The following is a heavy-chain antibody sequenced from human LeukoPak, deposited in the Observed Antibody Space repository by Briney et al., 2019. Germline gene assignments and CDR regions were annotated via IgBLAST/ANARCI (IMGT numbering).Heavy chain of an antibody. CDR1: GFTFSSYA. D-gene: IGHD6-13*01. CDR3: AKTGSSSFKNWFDP. CDR2: ISGSGGST. J-gene: IGHJ5*02. V-gene: IGHV3-23*01. Sequence: GGSLGLSCAASGFTFSSYAMSWVRQAPGKGLEWVSAISGSGGSTYYADSVKGRFTISRDNSKNTLYLQMNSLRAEDTAVYYCAKTGSSSFKNWFDPWGQGTLVTVSS.